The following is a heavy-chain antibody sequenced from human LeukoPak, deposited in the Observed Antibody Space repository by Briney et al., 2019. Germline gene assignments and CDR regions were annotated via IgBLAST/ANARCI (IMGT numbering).Heavy chain of an antibody. CDR1: GFTFSSYA. D-gene: IGHD6-13*01. CDR2: ISYDGSNK. V-gene: IGHV3-30*04. CDR3: ARDNGYSSSWYHFQH. Sequence: PGGSLRLSCAASGFTFSSYAMHWVRQAPGKGLEWVAVISYDGSNKYYADSVKGRFTISRDNSKNTLYLQMNSLRAEDTAVYYCARDNGYSSSWYHFQHWGQGTLVTVSS. J-gene: IGHJ1*01.